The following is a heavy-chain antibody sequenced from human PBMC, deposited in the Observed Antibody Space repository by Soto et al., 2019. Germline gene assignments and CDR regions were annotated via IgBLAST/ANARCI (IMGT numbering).Heavy chain of an antibody. CDR2: ISWNSGKI. J-gene: IGHJ6*02. CDR3: AKDKSNEELSVYYYNGLDV. CDR1: GFAFDDHA. Sequence: EVQLVESGGGLVQPGRSLTLFCEASGFAFDDHAMHWVRQVPGKGLEWVSSISWNSGKIGYAGSVKGRFTISRDNAKNFVYLQMNSLRTEDTALYYCAKDKSNEELSVYYYNGLDVWGQGTTVIVSS. D-gene: IGHD1-7*01. V-gene: IGHV3-9*01.